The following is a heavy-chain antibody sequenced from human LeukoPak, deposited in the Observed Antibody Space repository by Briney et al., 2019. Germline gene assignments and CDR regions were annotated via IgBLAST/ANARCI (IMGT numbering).Heavy chain of an antibody. J-gene: IGHJ4*02. CDR1: GFTFSSYA. CDR2: ISYDGSNK. D-gene: IGHD3-22*01. CDR3: AKDFCTTASCYFDY. V-gene: IGHV3-30-3*02. Sequence: GGSLRLSCAASGFTFSSYAMHWVRRAPGKGLEWVAVISYDGSNKYYADSVKGRFTISRDNAKNSLYLQMNSLRPEDTALYYCAKDFCTTASCYFDYWGRGTLVTVSA.